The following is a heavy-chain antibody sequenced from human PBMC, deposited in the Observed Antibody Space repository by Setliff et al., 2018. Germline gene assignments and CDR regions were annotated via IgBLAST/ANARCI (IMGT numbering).Heavy chain of an antibody. CDR2: IIPIFGTL. D-gene: IGHD6-6*01. CDR3: ATSWHASSSGGYPNWFDP. CDR1: GDTFNTHA. J-gene: IGHJ5*02. V-gene: IGHV1-69*13. Sequence: SVKVSCKASGDTFNTHALNWVRQAPGQGPQWMGRIIPIFGTLKYAQKFQARVTITADASTNTAYLELSSLRPEDTAVYYCATSWHASSSGGYPNWFDPWGQGTLVTVSS.